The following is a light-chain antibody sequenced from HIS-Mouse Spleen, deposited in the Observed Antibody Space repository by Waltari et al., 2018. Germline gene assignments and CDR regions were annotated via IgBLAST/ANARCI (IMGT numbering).Light chain of an antibody. Sequence: SYELTQPPSVSVSPGQTARNTCSGDALPKKYAYWYQQKSGQAPVLVIYEDSKRPSGIPERFSGSSSGTMATLTISGAQVEDEADYYCCSTDSSGNHRVFGGGTKLTVL. CDR2: EDS. CDR3: CSTDSSGNHRV. J-gene: IGLJ2*01. CDR1: ALPKKY. V-gene: IGLV3-10*01.